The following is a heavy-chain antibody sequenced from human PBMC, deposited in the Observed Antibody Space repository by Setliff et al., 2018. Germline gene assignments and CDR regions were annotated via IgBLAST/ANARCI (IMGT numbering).Heavy chain of an antibody. J-gene: IGHJ1*01. CDR3: ARDRDGHFQL. Sequence: GSLRLSCAASGFTFSSYGMHWVRQAPGKGLEWVANIKRDGREIYYVDSVKGRFTISRDNAKNTLFLQMKSLRAEDTAVYYCARDRDGHFQLWGRGTLVTVSS. V-gene: IGHV3-7*01. CDR2: IKRDGREI. CDR1: GFTFSSYG.